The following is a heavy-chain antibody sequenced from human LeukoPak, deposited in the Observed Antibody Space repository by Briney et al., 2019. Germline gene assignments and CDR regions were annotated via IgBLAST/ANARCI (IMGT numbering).Heavy chain of an antibody. Sequence: SQTLSLSYAISGDSVSVNSAAWNWVRQSPSRGLEWLGSTYYRAKGYNDYAVSVKSRITINPDTSKNPFSLQLNSVTPEDTAVYYCAQSGYSSSSFDYWGQGTLVTVSS. CDR2: TYYRAKGYN. V-gene: IGHV6-1*01. D-gene: IGHD6-6*01. CDR3: AQSGYSSSSFDY. J-gene: IGHJ4*02. CDR1: GDSVSVNSAA.